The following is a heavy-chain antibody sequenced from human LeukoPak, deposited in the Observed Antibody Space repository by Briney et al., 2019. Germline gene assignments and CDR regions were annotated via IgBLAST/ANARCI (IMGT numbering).Heavy chain of an antibody. J-gene: IGHJ4*02. CDR3: AKSNPYSSSWYRYYFDY. Sequence: PGGSLRLSCAASGFTFSGYAMSWVRQAPGKGLEWVSAISGSGGSTYYADSVKGRFTISRDNSKNTLYLQMNSLRAEDTAVYYCAKSNPYSSSWYRYYFDYWGQGTLVTVSS. V-gene: IGHV3-23*01. CDR1: GFTFSGYA. D-gene: IGHD6-13*01. CDR2: ISGSGGST.